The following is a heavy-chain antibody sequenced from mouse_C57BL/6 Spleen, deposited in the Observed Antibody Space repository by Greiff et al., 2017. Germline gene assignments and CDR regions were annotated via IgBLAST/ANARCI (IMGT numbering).Heavy chain of an antibody. D-gene: IGHD2-3*01. J-gene: IGHJ2*01. V-gene: IGHV1-63*01. CDR3: ARFDDGYYDY. CDR1: GYTFTNYW. Sequence: VQLQQSGAELVRPGTSVKMSCKASGYTFTNYWIGWAKQRPGHGLEWIGDIYPGGGYTNYNEKFKGKATLTADKSSSTAYMQCSSLTSEDSAIYYCARFDDGYYDYWGQGTTLTVSS. CDR2: IYPGGGYT.